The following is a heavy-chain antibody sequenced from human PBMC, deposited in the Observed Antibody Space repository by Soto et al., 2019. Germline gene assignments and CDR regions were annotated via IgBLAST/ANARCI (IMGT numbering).Heavy chain of an antibody. D-gene: IGHD1-20*01. Sequence: SETLSLTCTVSGGSLSSGGYCWSWIRQHPGKGLEWIGYIYYSGSTYYNPSLKSRVTISVDTSKNQFSLKLSSVTAADTAGYYCASSQKGYNWNYFDHWGQGALVTVSS. CDR2: IYYSGST. CDR3: ASSQKGYNWNYFDH. V-gene: IGHV4-31*03. CDR1: GGSLSSGGYC. J-gene: IGHJ4*02.